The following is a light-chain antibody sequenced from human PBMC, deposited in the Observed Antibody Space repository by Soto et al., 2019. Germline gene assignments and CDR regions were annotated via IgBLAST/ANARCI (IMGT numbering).Light chain of an antibody. CDR3: QQYNKWPLT. J-gene: IGKJ4*01. CDR2: GAS. Sequence: EIVMTQSPATLSVSPGERATLSCRASQTVWSTLAWYQQRPGQAPRLLIYGASTRATGIPARFSGSGSGTEFTLSISSLQYEDFAVYYCQQYNKWPLTFGGGTKVEIK. V-gene: IGKV3-15*01. CDR1: QTVWST.